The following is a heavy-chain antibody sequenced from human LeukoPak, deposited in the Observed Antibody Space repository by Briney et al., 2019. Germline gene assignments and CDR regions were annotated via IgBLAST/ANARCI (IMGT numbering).Heavy chain of an antibody. CDR3: ARHPGGGYAHYYFDY. CDR2: IHYSGST. V-gene: IGHV4-59*01. D-gene: IGHD5-12*01. Sequence: SETLSLTCTVSGGSISSYYWSWIRQPPGKGLEWIGYIHYSGSTHYNPSLKSRVTISVDTSKNQVSLKLRSVTAADTAMYYCARHPGGGYAHYYFDYWGQGTLVTVSS. J-gene: IGHJ4*02. CDR1: GGSISSYY.